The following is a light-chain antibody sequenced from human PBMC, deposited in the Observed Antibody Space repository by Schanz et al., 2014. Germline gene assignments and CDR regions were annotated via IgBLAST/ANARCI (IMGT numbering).Light chain of an antibody. CDR3: CSYAGSNNLGV. Sequence: QSALTQPRSVSGSPGQSVIISCAGTSSDVGGYDYVSWYQQHPGKAPKLIIYDVNKRPSGVPDRFSGSKSGNTASLTISGLQSDDEADYYCCSYAGSNNLGVFGGGTKLTVL. CDR2: DVN. J-gene: IGLJ2*01. V-gene: IGLV2-11*01. CDR1: SSDVGGYDY.